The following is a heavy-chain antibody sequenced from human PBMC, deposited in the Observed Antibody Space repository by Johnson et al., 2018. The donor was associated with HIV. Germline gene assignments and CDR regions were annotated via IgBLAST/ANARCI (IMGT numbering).Heavy chain of an antibody. D-gene: IGHD5-24*01. Sequence: VQVLESGGGLVQPGGSLRLSCAASGFTFSTDDMHWVRQATGKGLEWVSTIGNAGDTYYPGSVKGRFTISRDNSKNTLFLQMNSLRAEDTAVFYCARACRDGYTCDAYDIWGQGTMVTVSS. J-gene: IGHJ3*02. V-gene: IGHV3-13*01. CDR3: ARACRDGYTCDAYDI. CDR1: GFTFSTDD. CDR2: IGNAGDT.